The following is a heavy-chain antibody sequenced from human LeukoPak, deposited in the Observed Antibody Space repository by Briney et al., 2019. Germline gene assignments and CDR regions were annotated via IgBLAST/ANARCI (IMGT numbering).Heavy chain of an antibody. CDR3: ASTLGYCSSTSCSDAFDI. CDR1: GGSISSSSYY. D-gene: IGHD2-2*01. J-gene: IGHJ3*02. Sequence: SETLSLTCTVPGGSISSSSYYWGWIRQPPGKGLEWIGSIYYSGSTYYNPSLKSRVTISVDTSKNQFSLKLSSVTAADTAVYYCASTLGYCSSTSCSDAFDIWGQGTMVTVSS. V-gene: IGHV4-39*07. CDR2: IYYSGST.